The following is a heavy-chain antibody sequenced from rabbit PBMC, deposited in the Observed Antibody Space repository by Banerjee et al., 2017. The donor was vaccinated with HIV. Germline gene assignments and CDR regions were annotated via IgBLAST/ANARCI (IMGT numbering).Heavy chain of an antibody. Sequence: HLKESGGGLVQPGGSLKLSCKASGFTLSSYYMNWVRQAPGKGLEWIGYIDPVFGITYYANWVNGRFSISRENAQNTVFLQMTSLTAADTATYFCARDGAGGSYFALWGPGTL. CDR1: GFTLSSYY. CDR3: ARDGAGGSYFAL. J-gene: IGHJ4*01. D-gene: IGHD8-1*01. CDR2: IDPVFGIT. V-gene: IGHV1S7*01.